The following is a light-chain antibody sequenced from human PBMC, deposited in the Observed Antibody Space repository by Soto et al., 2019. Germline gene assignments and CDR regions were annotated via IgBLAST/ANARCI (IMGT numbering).Light chain of an antibody. CDR3: KQYYRSPGT. CDR2: SAS. J-gene: IGKJ1*01. V-gene: IGKV1-16*02. CDR1: QGISNY. Sequence: DIHMTQSPSSLSASVGDRVTITCRASQGISNYLGWYQQKPGKVPKSLIYSASSLQSGVPSKFSGSGSGKDFTLTINDMQPDDFATSYCKQYYRSPGTFGKGTKVDIK.